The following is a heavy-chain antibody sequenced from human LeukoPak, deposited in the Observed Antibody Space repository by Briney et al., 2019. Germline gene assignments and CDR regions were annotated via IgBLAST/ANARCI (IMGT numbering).Heavy chain of an antibody. D-gene: IGHD6-13*01. V-gene: IGHV3-23*01. Sequence: GGSLRLSCAASGFTFSSYAMSWVRQAPGKGLEWVSAISGSGGSTYYADSVKGRFTISRDNAKNTLYLQMNSLRAEDTAVYYCARDRLGYSSSWTYNYYYYYGMDVWGQGTTVTVSS. J-gene: IGHJ6*02. CDR2: ISGSGGST. CDR3: ARDRLGYSSSWTYNYYYYYGMDV. CDR1: GFTFSSYA.